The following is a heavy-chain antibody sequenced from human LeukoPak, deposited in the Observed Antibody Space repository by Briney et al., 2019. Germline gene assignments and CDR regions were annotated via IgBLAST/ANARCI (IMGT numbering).Heavy chain of an antibody. Sequence: TSETLSLTCTVSGGSISSSSYYWGWIRQPPGKGLEWIGSIYFSGSTYYNPSLKSRVTISVDTSKNQFSLKLSSVTAADTAVYYCARHPSYWGQGTLVTVSS. CDR2: IYFSGST. J-gene: IGHJ4*02. CDR1: GGSISSSSYY. CDR3: ARHPSY. V-gene: IGHV4-39*01.